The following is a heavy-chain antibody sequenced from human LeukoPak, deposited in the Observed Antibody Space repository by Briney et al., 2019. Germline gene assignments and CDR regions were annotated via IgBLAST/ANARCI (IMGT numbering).Heavy chain of an antibody. J-gene: IGHJ4*02. CDR1: GFTFSSYA. D-gene: IGHD5-24*01. CDR3: AKYNERWLSKAEGTFDY. Sequence: GGSLRLSCAASGFTFSSYAMSWVRQAPGKGLEWVSAISGSGGSTYYADSVKGRFTISRDNSKNTLYLQMNSLRAEDTAVYYCAKYNERWLSKAEGTFDYWGQGTLVTVSS. CDR2: ISGSGGST. V-gene: IGHV3-23*01.